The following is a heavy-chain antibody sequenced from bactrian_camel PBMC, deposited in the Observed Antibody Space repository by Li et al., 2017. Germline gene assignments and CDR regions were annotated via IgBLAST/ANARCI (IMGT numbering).Heavy chain of an antibody. CDR1: GATQDIGC. J-gene: IGHJ6*01. V-gene: IGHV3S55*01. CDR2: IDSDGIT. Sequence: QVQLVESGGGSMQAGGSLRLSCVASGATQDIGCTGWFRQVPGLEREGIGSIDSDGITTYADSLKARFTISRDNAKSTLYLQMNNLKPEDTAMYYCAADRALDDDCYVGSLYTDFAYWGQGTQVTVS. D-gene: IGHD3*01. CDR3: AADRALDDDCYVGSLYTDFAY.